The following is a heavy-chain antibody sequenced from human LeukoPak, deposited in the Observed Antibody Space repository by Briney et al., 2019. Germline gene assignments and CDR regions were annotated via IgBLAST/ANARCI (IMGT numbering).Heavy chain of an antibody. Sequence: GASVKVSCKASGYTFTSYDINWVRQATGQGLEWMGWMNPNSGNTGYAQKFQGRVTMTRNTSISTAYMELSSLRSEDTAVYYCVQSIAGSPYYFDYWGQGTLVTVSS. D-gene: IGHD6-6*01. CDR1: GYTFTSYD. V-gene: IGHV1-8*01. CDR2: MNPNSGNT. CDR3: VQSIAGSPYYFDY. J-gene: IGHJ4*02.